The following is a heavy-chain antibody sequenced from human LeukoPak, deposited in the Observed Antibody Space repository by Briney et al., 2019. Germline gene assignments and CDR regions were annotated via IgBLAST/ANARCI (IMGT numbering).Heavy chain of an antibody. D-gene: IGHD4-11*01. CDR2: TYYRSKWYF. CDR1: GDSVSSKNPA. J-gene: IGHJ4*02. Sequence: SQTLSLTCAIAGDSVSSKNPAWNWIRQSPSRGLEWLGRTYYRSKWYFDYAVSVEGRVTIKPDTSKNQFSLQLNSVTPEDTAVYYCARSMSNGGFRLDYWGQGSLSPSPQ. CDR3: ARSMSNGGFRLDY. V-gene: IGHV6-1*01.